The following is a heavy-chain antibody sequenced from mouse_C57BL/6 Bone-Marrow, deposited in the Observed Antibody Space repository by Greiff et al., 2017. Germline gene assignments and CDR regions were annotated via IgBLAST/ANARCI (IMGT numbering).Heavy chain of an antibody. Sequence: VKLMESGPELARPWASVKISCQAFYTFSRRVHFAIRDTNYWMQWVKLRPGQGLEWIGAIYPGNGDTSYNQKFKGKATLTADKSSSTAYMQLSSLTSEDSAVYYCAWGAYYGNSFAYWGQGTLVTVSA. J-gene: IGHJ3*01. D-gene: IGHD2-10*01. CDR2: GQGLEWIG. V-gene: IGHV1-87*01. CDR3: SEDSAVYYCAWGAYYGNSFAY. CDR1: YTFSRRVH.